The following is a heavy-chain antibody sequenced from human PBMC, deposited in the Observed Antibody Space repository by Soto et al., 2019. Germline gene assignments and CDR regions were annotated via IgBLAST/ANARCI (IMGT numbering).Heavy chain of an antibody. J-gene: IGHJ4*02. V-gene: IGHV1-69*04. CDR1: GDTFNFYS. D-gene: IGHD3-10*01. CDR2: VNPILSMS. CDR3: ATSYGSGYRAFDF. Sequence: QVQLVQSGAEVKRPGSSVKDSCKASGDTFNFYSINWVRQAPGLGLEWMGRVNPILSMSNYAQRFQGRVTMTADKSTSTAYMELSGLRSEDTAIYYCATSYGSGYRAFDFWGQGALVTVSS.